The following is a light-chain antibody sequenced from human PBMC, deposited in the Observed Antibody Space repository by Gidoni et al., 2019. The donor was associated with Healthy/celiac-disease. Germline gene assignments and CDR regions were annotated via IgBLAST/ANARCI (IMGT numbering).Light chain of an antibody. CDR1: SPNIGAGYD. J-gene: IGLJ3*02. CDR3: QSYDSSLSGSGV. V-gene: IGLV1-40*01. CDR2: GNS. Sequence: QSVLTQPPSASGPPGQRVTISCTGSSPNIGAGYDVHWYQQLPGTAPKLLIYGNSNRPSGVPDRFSGSKSGTSASLAITGLQAEDEADYYCQSYDSSLSGSGVFGGGTKLTVL.